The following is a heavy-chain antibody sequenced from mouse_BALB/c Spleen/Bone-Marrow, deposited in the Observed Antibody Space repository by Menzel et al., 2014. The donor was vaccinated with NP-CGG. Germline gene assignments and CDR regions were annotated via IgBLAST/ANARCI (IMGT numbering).Heavy chain of an antibody. J-gene: IGHJ4*01. CDR1: GYTFTSYI. D-gene: IGHD2-3*01. CDR2: INPYNDGT. Sequence: VQLQQSGPELVKPGASVKMSCKASGYTFTSYIMHWVKQKPGQGLEWIGYINPYNDGTKYNEKFKGNATLTSDKSSSAAYMELSSLTSENSAVYYCARRWLPYAMDYWGQGTSVTVSS. V-gene: IGHV1-14*01. CDR3: ARRWLPYAMDY.